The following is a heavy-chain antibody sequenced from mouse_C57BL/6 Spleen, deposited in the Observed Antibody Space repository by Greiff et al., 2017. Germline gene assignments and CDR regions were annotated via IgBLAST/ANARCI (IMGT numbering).Heavy chain of an antibody. Sequence: QVQLKQSGAELVRPGASVTLSCKASGYTFTDYEMHWVKQTPVHGLEWIGAIDPETGGTAYNQKFKGKAILTADKSSSTAYMELRSLTSEDSAVYYCTSTVVALYYYAMDYWGQGTSVTVSS. D-gene: IGHD1-1*01. V-gene: IGHV1-15*01. CDR1: GYTFTDYE. CDR2: IDPETGGT. J-gene: IGHJ4*01. CDR3: TSTVVALYYYAMDY.